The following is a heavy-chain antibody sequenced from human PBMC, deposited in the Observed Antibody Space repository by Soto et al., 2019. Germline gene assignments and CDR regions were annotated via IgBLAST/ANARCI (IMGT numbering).Heavy chain of an antibody. J-gene: IGHJ6*02. CDR1: GGTFSSYT. V-gene: IGHV1-69*02. Sequence: QVQLVQSGAEVKKPGSSVKVSCKASGGTFSSYTISWVRQAPGQGLEWMGRIIPILGIANYAQKFQGRVTITADKSTSTAYMELSSLRSEDTAVYYCWAAESQPAGGYYYYYGMDVWGQGTTVTVSS. CDR2: IIPILGIA. CDR3: WAAESQPAGGYYYYYGMDV. D-gene: IGHD6-13*01.